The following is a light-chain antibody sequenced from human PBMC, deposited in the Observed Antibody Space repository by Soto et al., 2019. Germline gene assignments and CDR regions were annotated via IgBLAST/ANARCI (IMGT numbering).Light chain of an antibody. Sequence: QPVLTQPASVAGSPGQSITISCTGTSRDVGGYNYVSWYQQHPGKAPKLMVYDVTNRPSGVSNRFSGSKSGNTASLTISGLQAEDEADYYCSSYTTSSTLVFGGGTKVTVL. V-gene: IGLV2-14*03. CDR1: SRDVGGYNY. J-gene: IGLJ2*01. CDR2: DVT. CDR3: SSYTTSSTLV.